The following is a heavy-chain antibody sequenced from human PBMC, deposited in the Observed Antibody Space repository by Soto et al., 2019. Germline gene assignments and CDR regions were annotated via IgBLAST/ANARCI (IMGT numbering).Heavy chain of an antibody. CDR1: GYTFTSYD. D-gene: IGHD6-13*01. J-gene: IGHJ4*02. Sequence: QVQLVQSGADVKMPGASVKVSCEASGYTFTSYDINWVRQATGQGLEWMGWMNSNNGDTGYAQQFQGRVAMTRHASISTAYVELSSLTSEDTAVYYCARARRAAAGTDFDYWGQGTLVTVSS. CDR3: ARARRAAAGTDFDY. CDR2: MNSNNGDT. V-gene: IGHV1-8*01.